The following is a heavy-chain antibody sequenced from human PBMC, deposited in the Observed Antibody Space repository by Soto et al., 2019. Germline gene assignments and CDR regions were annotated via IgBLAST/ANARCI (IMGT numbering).Heavy chain of an antibody. V-gene: IGHV5-10-1*01. CDR1: GYSFTSYW. Sequence: GESLKISCKGSGYSFTSYWISWVRQMPGKGLEWMGRIDPSDSYTNYSPSFQGHVTNSADKSNSTAYLQWSSLKASDTAMYYCARHPRRRTCPPFDYWGQGTLVTVSS. J-gene: IGHJ4*02. CDR2: IDPSDSYT. CDR3: ARHPRRRTCPPFDY.